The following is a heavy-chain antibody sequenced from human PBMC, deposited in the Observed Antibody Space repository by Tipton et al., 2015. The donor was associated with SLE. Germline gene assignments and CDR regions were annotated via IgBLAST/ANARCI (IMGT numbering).Heavy chain of an antibody. D-gene: IGHD6-19*01. Sequence: GLVKPSETLSLTCTVSGDSISTYYWSWIRQTPGKGLEWIGYIYNIGGTNYNPSLMGRVSMSMDTSKNQFFLKLRSVTAADTAVYYCARPGVAVGNDAFDIWGQGTMVTVSS. J-gene: IGHJ3*02. CDR1: GDSISTYY. CDR2: IYNIGGT. CDR3: ARPGVAVGNDAFDI. V-gene: IGHV4-4*08.